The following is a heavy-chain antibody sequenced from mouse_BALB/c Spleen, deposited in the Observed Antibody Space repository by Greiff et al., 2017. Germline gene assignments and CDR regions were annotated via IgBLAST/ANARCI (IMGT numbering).Heavy chain of an antibody. D-gene: IGHD1-1*02. CDR2: ISYSGST. J-gene: IGHJ4*01. CDR3: ATYGGAMDY. V-gene: IGHV3-2*02. CDR1: GYSITSDYA. Sequence: EVKLVESGPGLVKPSQSLSLTCTVTGYSITSDYAWNWIRQFPGNKLEWMGYISYSGSTSYNPSLKSRISITRDTSKNQFFLQLNSVTTEDTATYYCATYGGAMDYWGQGTSVTVSS.